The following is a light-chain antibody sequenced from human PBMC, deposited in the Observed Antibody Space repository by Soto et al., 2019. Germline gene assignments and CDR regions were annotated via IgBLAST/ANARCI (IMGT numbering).Light chain of an antibody. V-gene: IGKV3-20*01. Sequence: EIVLTQSPGTLSLSPGERATLSCRASQSVSSSYLAWYQQKPGQAPRLLIYGASSRATGIPDRFSGSGSGTHFTLTISRLEPEDFAAYYCQQYGSSPRVYTFGQGTKLEIK. CDR3: QQYGSSPRVYT. CDR1: QSVSSSY. CDR2: GAS. J-gene: IGKJ2*01.